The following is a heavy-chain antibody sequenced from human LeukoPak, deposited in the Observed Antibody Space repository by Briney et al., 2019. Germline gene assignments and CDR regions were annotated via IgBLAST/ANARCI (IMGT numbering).Heavy chain of an antibody. D-gene: IGHD1-1*01. J-gene: IGHJ3*02. V-gene: IGHV3-48*04. CDR2: ISSGGNTI. Sequence: GGSLRLSCAASGFTFNSETMNWVRQAPGKGLEWVSYISSGGNTIYYADSVKGRFTISRDNAKNSLYLQMNSLRGEDTALYYCARGGLIQRHAFDIWGQGTMVTVSS. CDR1: GFTFNSET. CDR3: ARGGLIQRHAFDI.